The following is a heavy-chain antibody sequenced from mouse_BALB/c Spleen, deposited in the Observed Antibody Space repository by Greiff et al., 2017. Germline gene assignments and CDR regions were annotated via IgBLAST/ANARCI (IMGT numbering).Heavy chain of an antibody. CDR1: GYTFTSYW. V-gene: IGHV1-87*01. D-gene: IGHD3-3*01. CDR2: IYPGDGDT. Sequence: VQGVESGAELARPGASVKLSCEASGYTFTSYWMQWVKQRPGQGLEWIGAIYPGDGDTRYTQKFKGKATLTADKSSSTAYMQLSSLASEDSAVYYCARGLGAMDYWGQGTSVTVSS. CDR3: ARGLGAMDY. J-gene: IGHJ4*01.